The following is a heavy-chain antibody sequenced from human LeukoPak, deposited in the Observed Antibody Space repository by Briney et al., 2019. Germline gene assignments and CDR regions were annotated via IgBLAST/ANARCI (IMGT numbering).Heavy chain of an antibody. CDR1: GYTFTNYG. Sequence: ASVKVSCKASGYTFTNYGISWVRQAPGQGREWMGRINPNNGNTNYAQKLQGRVTMTTDTSTSTAYMELRSLRSDDTAVYYCASTHCSDGSCYWSSLDYWGQGTLVTVSS. CDR3: ASTHCSDGSCYWSSLDY. D-gene: IGHD2-15*01. V-gene: IGHV1-18*01. J-gene: IGHJ4*02. CDR2: INPNNGNT.